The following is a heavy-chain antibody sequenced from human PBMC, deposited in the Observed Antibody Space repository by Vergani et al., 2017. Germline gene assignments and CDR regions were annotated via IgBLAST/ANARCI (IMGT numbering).Heavy chain of an antibody. V-gene: IGHV4-59*11. CDR1: FNSIRNLY. CDR2: IHYSENT. CDR3: ASDTHSGQRADR. Sequence: QVQLHESGPGLVKSSETLSLTCSVSFNSIRNLYCNWIRQPPGKGLEWIGSIHYSENTNYNPYLKTRVTISVDTSKNQFSLTLTSVTAADTAVYYCASDTHSGQRADRWGQGILVTVTS. J-gene: IGHJ5*02. D-gene: IGHD6-19*01.